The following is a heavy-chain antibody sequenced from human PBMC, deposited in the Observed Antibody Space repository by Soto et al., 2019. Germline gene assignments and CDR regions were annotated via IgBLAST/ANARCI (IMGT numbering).Heavy chain of an antibody. CDR2: ISYDGSNK. CDR1: GFTFSSYA. J-gene: IGHJ3*02. Sequence: QSGGSLRLSCAASGFTFSSYAMHWARQAPGKGLEWVAVISYDGSNKYYADSVKGRFTISRDNSKNTLCLQMNSLRADDTAVYYCARGTWTNDAFDICGQRTMVTVSS. V-gene: IGHV3-30-3*01. D-gene: IGHD5-12*01. CDR3: ARGTWTNDAFDI.